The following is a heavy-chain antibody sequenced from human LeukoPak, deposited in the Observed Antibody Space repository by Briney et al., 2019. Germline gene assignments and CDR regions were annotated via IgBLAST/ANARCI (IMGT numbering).Heavy chain of an antibody. CDR1: GYTFTGYY. Sequence: ASVKVSCKASGYTFTGYYMHWVRQAPGQGLAWMGWINPNRGGTNYAQKLQDRVTMTRHTSISTAYMELSRLRSDDTAVYYGARAEGGTIFEVVISWGQGTLVTVSS. CDR3: ARAEGGTIFEVVIS. J-gene: IGHJ5*02. CDR2: INPNRGGT. D-gene: IGHD3-3*01. V-gene: IGHV1-2*02.